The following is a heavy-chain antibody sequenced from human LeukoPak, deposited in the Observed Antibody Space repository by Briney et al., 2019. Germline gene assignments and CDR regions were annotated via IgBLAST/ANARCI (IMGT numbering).Heavy chain of an antibody. Sequence: SETLSLTCTVSGGSISSSSYYWGWTRQPPGKGLEWIGSIYYSGSTYYNPSLKSRVTISVDTSKNQFSLKLSSVTAADTAVYYCARDISMITFGGVIVILGAFDIWGQGTMVTVSS. CDR3: ARDISMITFGGVIVILGAFDI. CDR1: GGSISSSSYY. D-gene: IGHD3-16*02. CDR2: IYYSGST. J-gene: IGHJ3*02. V-gene: IGHV4-39*07.